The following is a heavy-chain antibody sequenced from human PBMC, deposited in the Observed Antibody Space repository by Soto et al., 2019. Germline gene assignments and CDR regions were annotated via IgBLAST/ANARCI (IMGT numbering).Heavy chain of an antibody. J-gene: IGHJ5*02. CDR2: IIPIFGTA. Sequence: QVQLVQSGAEVKKPGSSVKVSCKASGGTFSSYAITWVRQAPGQGLEWMGGIIPIFGTANYAQKFQARVTITADESTSTGYMELSSLRSEDTAVYYCARDRGPSSGYYPYWFDPWGQGTPVTVSS. V-gene: IGHV1-69*12. CDR1: GGTFSSYA. D-gene: IGHD3-22*01. CDR3: ARDRGPSSGYYPYWFDP.